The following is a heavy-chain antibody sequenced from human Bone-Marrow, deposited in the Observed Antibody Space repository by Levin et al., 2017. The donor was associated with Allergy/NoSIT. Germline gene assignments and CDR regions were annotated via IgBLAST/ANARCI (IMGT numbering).Heavy chain of an antibody. CDR3: ARDLEALPPLMRRHAFDI. CDR2: IIPIFGTA. CDR1: GGTFSSYA. V-gene: IGHV1-69*13. Sequence: ASVKVSCKASGGTFSSYAISWVRQAPGQGLEWMGGIIPIFGTANYAQKFQGRVTITADESTSTAYMELSSLRSEDTAVYYCARDLEALPPLMRRHAFDIWGQGTMVTVSS. J-gene: IGHJ3*02. D-gene: IGHD3-3*02.